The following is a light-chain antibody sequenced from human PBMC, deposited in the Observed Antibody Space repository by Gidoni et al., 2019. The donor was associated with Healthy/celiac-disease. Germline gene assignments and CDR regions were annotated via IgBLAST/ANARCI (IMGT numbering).Light chain of an antibody. CDR2: GAS. J-gene: IGKJ4*01. CDR1: QSASSN. Sequence: EIVMTQSPATLSLSPGERATLSCSASQSASSNFAWYQQNPGQAPRLLIYGASTRATGIPARFSGSGSGTEFTLTISSLQSEDFAVYYCQQYNNWPLTFXGXTKVEIK. CDR3: QQYNNWPLT. V-gene: IGKV3-15*01.